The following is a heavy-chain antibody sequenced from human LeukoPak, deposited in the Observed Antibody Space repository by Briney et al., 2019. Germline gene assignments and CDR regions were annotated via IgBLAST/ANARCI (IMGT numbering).Heavy chain of an antibody. CDR1: GYTFTSYG. CDR2: ISAYNGNT. CDR3: ARVPQVRTHYYYYYMDV. D-gene: IGHD3-10*01. J-gene: IGHJ6*03. V-gene: IGHV1-18*01. Sequence: ASVKVSCKASGYTFTSYGISWVRQAPGQGLEWMGWISAYNGNTNYAQKLQGRVTMTTDTSTSTAYMELRSLRSDDTAAYYCARVPQVRTHYYYYYMDVWGKGTTVTISS.